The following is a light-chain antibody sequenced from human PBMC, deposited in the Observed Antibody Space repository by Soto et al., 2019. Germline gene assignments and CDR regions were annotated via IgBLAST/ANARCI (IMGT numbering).Light chain of an antibody. CDR3: QQTNSFPIT. CDR2: AAS. CDR1: QGISNW. J-gene: IGKJ5*01. V-gene: IGKV1D-12*01. Sequence: DIQMTQSPSSVSASVGDRVTITCRASQGISNWLAWYQQKPGKAPKLLISAASSLQSGVPSRFSDSGSGTDFTLTISSLQPEDFATYYCQQTNSFPITFGQGTRLVIK.